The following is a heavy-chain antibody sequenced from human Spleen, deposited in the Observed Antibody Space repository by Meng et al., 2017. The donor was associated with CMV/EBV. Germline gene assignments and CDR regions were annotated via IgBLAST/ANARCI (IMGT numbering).Heavy chain of an antibody. CDR3: TPHTATSNFDY. Sequence: VRLVGSGGGLVKLGGSLRLSWAASGFTFKDAWMSWVRQAPGKGLEWVGRIKSKSDGGTTDYAAPVKGRFTISRDDSKTTLYLQMNSLKIEDTAVYYCTPHTATSNFDYWGQGSLVTVSS. D-gene: IGHD5-18*01. V-gene: IGHV3-15*05. J-gene: IGHJ4*02. CDR1: GFTFKDAW. CDR2: IKSKSDGGTT.